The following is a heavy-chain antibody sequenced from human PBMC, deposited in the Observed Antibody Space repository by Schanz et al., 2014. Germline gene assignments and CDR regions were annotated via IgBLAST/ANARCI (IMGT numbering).Heavy chain of an antibody. CDR1: GFAVDNYY. V-gene: IGHV3-53*01. Sequence: DVQLLESGGGLVQPGGSLRLSCAASGFAVDNYYMSCVRQAPGRGLEWVSIIFTDGRTYYADSVKGRFTISRDNAKNTLYLQMNSLRPEDTAIYYCAKDAPYPFDLWGRGTLITVSS. CDR3: AKDAPYPFDL. CDR2: IFTDGRT. J-gene: IGHJ2*01.